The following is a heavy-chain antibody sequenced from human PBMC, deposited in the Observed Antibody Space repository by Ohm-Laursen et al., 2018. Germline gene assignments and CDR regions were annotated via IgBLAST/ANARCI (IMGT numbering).Heavy chain of an antibody. J-gene: IGHJ4*02. V-gene: IGHV3-53*01. Sequence: SLRLSCAASGFTVSSYEMNWVRQAPGMGLEWVSVIYSGESTYYADSVKGRFTISRDNSKNTLYLQMNSLRAEDTAVYYCARAKGSGWPFDYWGQGTLVTVSS. D-gene: IGHD6-19*01. CDR1: GFTVSSYE. CDR2: IYSGEST. CDR3: ARAKGSGWPFDY.